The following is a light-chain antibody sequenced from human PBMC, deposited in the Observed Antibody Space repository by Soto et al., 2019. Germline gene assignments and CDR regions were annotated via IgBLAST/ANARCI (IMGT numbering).Light chain of an antibody. V-gene: IGLV2-14*01. Sequence: QSVPTQPASVSGSPGQSITISCTGTSSDVGGYDFVSWYQQHPGKAPKLLIYEVRNRPSGISDRFSGSKSGNTASLTISGLQTEDEGDYYCSSYTTTSTLVFGGGTKLNVL. CDR2: EVR. CDR3: SSYTTTSTLV. CDR1: SSDVGGYDF. J-gene: IGLJ3*02.